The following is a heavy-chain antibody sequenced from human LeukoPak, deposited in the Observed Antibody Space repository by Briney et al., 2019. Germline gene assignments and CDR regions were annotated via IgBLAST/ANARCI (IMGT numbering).Heavy chain of an antibody. CDR1: GFTFSSYA. V-gene: IGHV3-30-3*01. CDR3: ARDGRLTGXSPFDY. Sequence: PGGSLRLSCAASGFTFSSYAMHWVRQAPGKGLEWVAVISYDGSNKYYADSVKGRFTISRDNSKNTLYLQMNSLRAEDTAVYYCARDGRLTGXSPFDYWGQGTLVTVSS. D-gene: IGHD3-9*01. J-gene: IGHJ4*02. CDR2: ISYDGSNK.